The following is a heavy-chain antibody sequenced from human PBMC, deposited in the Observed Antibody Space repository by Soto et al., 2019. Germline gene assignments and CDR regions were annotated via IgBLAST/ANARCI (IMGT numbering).Heavy chain of an antibody. Sequence: GELLKVWNRGSGWRFASYWIGWVSQMHGKGLEWMGIIYPGDSDTRYSPSFQGQVTISADKSISTAYLQWSSLKASDTAMYYCASNRGAIYYYGMDVWGQGTTVTVSS. J-gene: IGHJ6*02. CDR1: GWRFASYW. CDR3: ASNRGAIYYYGMDV. V-gene: IGHV5-51*01. CDR2: IYPGDSDT. D-gene: IGHD2-2*01.